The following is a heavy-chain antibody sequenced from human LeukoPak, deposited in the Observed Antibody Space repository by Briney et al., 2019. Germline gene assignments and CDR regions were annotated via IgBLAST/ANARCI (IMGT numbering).Heavy chain of an antibody. D-gene: IGHD6-19*01. V-gene: IGHV3-66*01. Sequence: PGGSLRLSCAASGFTVSSNYMSWVRQAPGKGLEWVSVIYSGGSTYYADSVKGRFTISRDNSKNTLYLQMNSLRAEDTAVYYCAKDTQTSHSSGWFGGGDYWGQGTLVTVSS. CDR3: AKDTQTSHSSGWFGGGDY. CDR1: GFTVSSNY. J-gene: IGHJ4*02. CDR2: IYSGGST.